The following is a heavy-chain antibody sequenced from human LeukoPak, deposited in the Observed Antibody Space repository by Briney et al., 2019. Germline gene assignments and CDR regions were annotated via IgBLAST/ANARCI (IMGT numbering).Heavy chain of an antibody. CDR3: AGVGYSSSWYKGDAFDI. CDR1: GYSFTSYW. CDR2: IYPGDSDT. D-gene: IGHD6-13*01. Sequence: GESLKISCKGSGYSFTSYWIGWVRQMPGKGLEWMGIIYPGDSDTRYSPSFQGQVTISADKSISTAYLQWSSLKASDTAIYYCAGVGYSSSWYKGDAFDIWGQGTLVTLSS. V-gene: IGHV5-51*01. J-gene: IGHJ3*02.